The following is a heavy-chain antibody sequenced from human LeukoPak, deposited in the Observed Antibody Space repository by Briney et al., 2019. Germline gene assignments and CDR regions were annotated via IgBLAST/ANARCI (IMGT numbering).Heavy chain of an antibody. Sequence: SETLSLTCTVSGASMNSYSWTWIRQPPGRGLGWIAYMSNSGLTNYNPSLKSRVTISVDMSKSQFSLKLRSVTAADTAVYYCARLHSGDPTSWFDPWGQGTLVTVSS. CDR2: MSNSGLT. D-gene: IGHD2-21*02. V-gene: IGHV4-4*09. CDR1: GASMNSYS. J-gene: IGHJ5*02. CDR3: ARLHSGDPTSWFDP.